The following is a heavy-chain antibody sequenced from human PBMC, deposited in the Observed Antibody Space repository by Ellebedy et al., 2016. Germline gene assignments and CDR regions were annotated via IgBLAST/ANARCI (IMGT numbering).Heavy chain of an antibody. D-gene: IGHD3-22*01. CDR1: GDSISSGGSY. CDR2: IYYTGTT. CDR3: ARLERSSGSYLYFFDY. V-gene: IGHV4-39*01. J-gene: IGHJ4*02. Sequence: SETLSLTCTVSGDSISSGGSYWGWIRQPPGTGLEWIGSIYYTGTTYYNPSLKSRVTISLDTPKKQCSLKLSSVTAADTAVYYCARLERSSGSYLYFFDYWGQGTLVTVSS.